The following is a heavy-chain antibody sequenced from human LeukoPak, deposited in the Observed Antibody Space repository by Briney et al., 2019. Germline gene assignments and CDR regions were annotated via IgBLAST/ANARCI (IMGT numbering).Heavy chain of an antibody. CDR2: IYYSGST. CDR1: GGSLSSYY. CDR3: ASQPDIVGATESAFGALDY. V-gene: IGHV4-59*12. Sequence: SETLSLTCTVSGGSLSSYYWSWIRQPPGKGLEWIGYIYYSGSTNYNPSLKSRVTISVDTSKNQFPLKLSSVTAADTAVYYCASQPDIVGATESAFGALDYWGQGTLVTVSS. D-gene: IGHD1-26*01. J-gene: IGHJ4*02.